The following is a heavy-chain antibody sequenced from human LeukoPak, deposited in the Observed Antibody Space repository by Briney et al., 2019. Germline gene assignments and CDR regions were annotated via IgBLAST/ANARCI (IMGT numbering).Heavy chain of an antibody. CDR1: GFTFSSYS. CDR3: ARRGAVLMEGAFDI. Sequence: PGGSLRLSCAASGFTFSSYSMNWVRQAPGKGLEWVSYISSSSSTIYYADSVKGRFTISRDNAKNSLYLQMNSLRAEDTAVYYCARRGAVLMEGAFDIWGQGTMVTVSS. CDR2: ISSSSSTI. V-gene: IGHV3-48*01. D-gene: IGHD2-8*01. J-gene: IGHJ3*02.